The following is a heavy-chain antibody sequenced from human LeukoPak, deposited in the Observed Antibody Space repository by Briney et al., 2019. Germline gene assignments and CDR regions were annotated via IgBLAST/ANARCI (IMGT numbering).Heavy chain of an antibody. D-gene: IGHD6-13*01. J-gene: IGHJ6*04. Sequence: GGSLRLSCAASGFTFSSYAMHWVRQAPGKGLEWVAVISYDGSNKYYADSVKGRFTISRDNSKNTLYLQMNSLRAEDTAVYYCARDKGSSSWYRGYYYYYGMDVWGKGTTVTVSS. CDR3: ARDKGSSSWYRGYYYYYGMDV. CDR2: ISYDGSNK. CDR1: GFTFSSYA. V-gene: IGHV3-30*04.